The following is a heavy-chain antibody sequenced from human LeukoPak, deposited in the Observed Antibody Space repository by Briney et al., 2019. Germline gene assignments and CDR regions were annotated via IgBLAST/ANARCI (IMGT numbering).Heavy chain of an antibody. D-gene: IGHD3-22*01. Sequence: SETLSLTCTVSSGSINSYYWTWIRQPAGKGLEWLGRVYTSGSPNYNPSLKSRVTISVDTSKNQFSLKLSSVTAADTAVYYCASTQDYYDSGGRIRGAFDIWGQGTMVTVSS. CDR1: SGSINSYY. J-gene: IGHJ3*02. CDR3: ASTQDYYDSGGRIRGAFDI. CDR2: VYTSGSP. V-gene: IGHV4-4*07.